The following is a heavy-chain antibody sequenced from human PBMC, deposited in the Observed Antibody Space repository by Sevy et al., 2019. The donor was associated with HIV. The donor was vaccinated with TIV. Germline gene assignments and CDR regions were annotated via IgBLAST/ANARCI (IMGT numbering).Heavy chain of an antibody. D-gene: IGHD3-10*01. V-gene: IGHV3-33*01. CDR3: AREGRAKDAFDI. CDR2: IWYDGSNK. Sequence: GGSLRLSCAASGFTFSSYGMHWVRQAPGKGLEWVAVIWYDGSNKYYADSVKGRFTFSRDNSKNTLYLQMNSLRAEDTAVYYCAREGRAKDAFDIWGQGTMVTVSS. J-gene: IGHJ3*02. CDR1: GFTFSSYG.